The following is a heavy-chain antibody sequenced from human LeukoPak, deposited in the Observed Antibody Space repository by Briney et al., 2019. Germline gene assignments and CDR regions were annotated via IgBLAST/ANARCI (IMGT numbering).Heavy chain of an antibody. CDR1: GFTFSSYG. CDR3: SGQYSSSSVVDY. J-gene: IGHJ4*02. CDR2: ISYDGSNK. Sequence: GGSLRLSCAASGFTFSSYGMHWVRQAPGKGLEWVAVISYDGSNKYYADSVKGRFTISRDNAKNSLYLQMNSLRAEDTAIYYCSGQYSSSSVVDYWGQGTLVTVSS. V-gene: IGHV3-30*03. D-gene: IGHD6-6*01.